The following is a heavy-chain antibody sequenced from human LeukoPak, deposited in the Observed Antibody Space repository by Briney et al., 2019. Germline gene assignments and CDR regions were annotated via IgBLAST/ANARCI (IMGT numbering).Heavy chain of an antibody. V-gene: IGHV1-8*03. Sequence: ASVKVSCKASGYTFTSYDINWVRQATGQGLEWMGWMNPNSGNTGYAQKFQGRVTITRNTSISTAYMELSSLRSEDTAVYYCAKDSYSGSYAYYFDYWGQGTLVTVSS. CDR1: GYTFTSYD. D-gene: IGHD1-26*01. CDR3: AKDSYSGSYAYYFDY. J-gene: IGHJ4*02. CDR2: MNPNSGNT.